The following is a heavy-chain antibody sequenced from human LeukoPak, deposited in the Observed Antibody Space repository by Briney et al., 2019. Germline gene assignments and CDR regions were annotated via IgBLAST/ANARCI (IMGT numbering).Heavy chain of an antibody. CDR1: GFTFSSYW. CDR3: ARAYAERYTSSWYFDY. J-gene: IGHJ4*02. V-gene: IGHV3-74*01. D-gene: IGHD6-13*01. CDR2: ISSDGCST. Sequence: GGSLRLSCAASGFTFSSYWIHWVRQAPGKGLVWVSRISSDGCSTTYADSVKGRFTISRDNAKNTLYLQMNSLRAEDTAVYYCARAYAERYTSSWYFDYWGQGTLVTVSS.